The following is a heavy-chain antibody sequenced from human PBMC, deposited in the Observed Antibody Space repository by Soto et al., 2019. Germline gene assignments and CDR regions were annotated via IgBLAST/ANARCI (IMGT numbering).Heavy chain of an antibody. CDR1: GGSISSYY. Sequence: SETLSLTCTVSGGSISSYYWSWIRQPPGKGLEWIGYIYYSGSTNYNPPLKSRVTMSVDTSKNQISLKLSSVTAADTAVYYCTRANWYSEYWGQGTLVTVSS. D-gene: IGHD7-27*01. CDR3: TRANWYSEY. CDR2: IYYSGST. J-gene: IGHJ4*02. V-gene: IGHV4-59*01.